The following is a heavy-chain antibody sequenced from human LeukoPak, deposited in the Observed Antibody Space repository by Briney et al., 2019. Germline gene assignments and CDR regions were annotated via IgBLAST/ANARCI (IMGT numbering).Heavy chain of an antibody. D-gene: IGHD3-10*01. J-gene: IGHJ5*02. Sequence: PGGSLRLSCAASGFTFSSYAMSWVRQAPGKGLEWVSAISGTADRTYYVGSVKGRFTVSRDNSKNMVYLQMSGLRTEDTAVYYCANSRGYGSGNLWGQGTLVTVSS. V-gene: IGHV3-23*01. CDR2: ISGTADRT. CDR3: ANSRGYGSGNL. CDR1: GFTFSSYA.